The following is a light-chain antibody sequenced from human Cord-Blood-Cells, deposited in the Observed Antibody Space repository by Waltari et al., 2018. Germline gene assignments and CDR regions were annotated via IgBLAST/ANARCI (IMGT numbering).Light chain of an antibody. Sequence: QSALTHPAPVSGSPGQSLTIPSTGTSSDVGSYNLVSWYQQHPGKAPKLMIYEGSKRPSGVSNRFSGSKSGNTASLTISGLQAEDEADYYCCSYAGSSTLVFGGGTKLTVL. J-gene: IGLJ2*01. CDR2: EGS. CDR3: CSYAGSSTLV. CDR1: SSDVGSYNL. V-gene: IGLV2-23*01.